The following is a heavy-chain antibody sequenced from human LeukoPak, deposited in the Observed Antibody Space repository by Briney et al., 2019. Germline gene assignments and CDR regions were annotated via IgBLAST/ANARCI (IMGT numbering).Heavy chain of an antibody. D-gene: IGHD5-24*01. Sequence: GGSLRLSCAASGFTVSSNYMSWVRQAPGKGLEWVLVTYSGGSTYYADSVKGRFTISRDNSKNTLYLQMNSLRAEDTAVYYCARAPTRRDGYNWSSYWGQGTLVTVSS. V-gene: IGHV3-53*01. CDR2: TYSGGST. CDR1: GFTVSSNY. J-gene: IGHJ4*02. CDR3: ARAPTRRDGYNWSSY.